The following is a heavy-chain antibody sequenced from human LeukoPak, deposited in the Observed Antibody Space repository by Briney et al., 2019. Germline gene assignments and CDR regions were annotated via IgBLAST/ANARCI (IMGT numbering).Heavy chain of an antibody. J-gene: IGHJ6*03. V-gene: IGHV5-51*01. CDR2: IYPGDSDT. CDR1: GYSFTSYW. D-gene: IGHD1-7*01. CDR3: ARSVTGTRNYYYYYTDV. Sequence: PGESLKISCKGSGYSFTSYWIGWVRQMPGKGLEWMGIIYPGDSDTRYSPSFQGQVTISADKSISTAYLQWSSLKASDTAMYYCARSVTGTRNYYYYYTDVWGKGTTVTVSS.